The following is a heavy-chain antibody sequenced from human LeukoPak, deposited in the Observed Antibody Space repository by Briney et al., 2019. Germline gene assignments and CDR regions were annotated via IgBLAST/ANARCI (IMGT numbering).Heavy chain of an antibody. CDR2: INNDGSST. CDR1: GFTFSNYG. J-gene: IGHJ4*02. Sequence: PGGSLRLSCAGSGFTFSNYGMNWVRQAPGKGLVWVSRINNDGSSTSYADSVKGRFTISRDNAKNTLYLQMNSLRAEDTAVYYCVSSYCSGGSCYSASGYWGQGTLVTVSS. CDR3: VSSYCSGGSCYSASGY. V-gene: IGHV3-74*01. D-gene: IGHD2-15*01.